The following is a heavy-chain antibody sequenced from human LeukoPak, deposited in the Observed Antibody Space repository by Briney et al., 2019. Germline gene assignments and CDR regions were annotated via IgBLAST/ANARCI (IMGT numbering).Heavy chain of an antibody. Sequence: KPPETLSLTCAVYGGSFSDYSWSWIRQSPGKGLEWIGEINHSANTNYNPSLKSRVTISVDTSKNQFSLKLSSVTAADTAVYYCAPYGSGSYGFDPWGQGTLVTVSS. V-gene: IGHV4-34*01. CDR3: APYGSGSYGFDP. CDR1: GGSFSDYS. CDR2: INHSANT. D-gene: IGHD3-10*01. J-gene: IGHJ5*02.